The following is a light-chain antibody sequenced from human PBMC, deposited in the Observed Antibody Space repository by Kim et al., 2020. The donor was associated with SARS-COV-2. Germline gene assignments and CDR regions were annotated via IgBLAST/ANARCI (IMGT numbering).Light chain of an antibody. CDR3: SSWASTTSNV. V-gene: IGLV2-14*03. Sequence: QSALTQPASVSGSPGQSITISCTGTRLDVGGYNYVSWYQQHPGKAPKLMIYDVHNRPTGVSDRFSGSKSGNTASLTISGLQAEDEADYYCSSWASTTSNVFGTGTKVTVL. J-gene: IGLJ1*01. CDR1: RLDVGGYNY. CDR2: DVH.